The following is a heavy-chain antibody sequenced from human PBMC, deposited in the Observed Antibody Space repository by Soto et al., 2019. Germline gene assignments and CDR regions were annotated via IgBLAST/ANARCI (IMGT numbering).Heavy chain of an antibody. CDR1: GGTFSSYT. CDR2: IITILGIA. D-gene: IGHD2-15*01. V-gene: IGHV1-69*02. J-gene: IGHJ6*03. CDR3: ASISSPPDIVVVAGDSYYYYYMDV. Sequence: QVQLVQSGAEVKKPGSSVKVSCKASGGTFSSYTISWVRQAPGQGLEWMGRIITILGIANYAQKFQGRVTITADKSTSTAYMELSSLRSEDTAVYYCASISSPPDIVVVAGDSYYYYYMDVWGKGTTVTVSS.